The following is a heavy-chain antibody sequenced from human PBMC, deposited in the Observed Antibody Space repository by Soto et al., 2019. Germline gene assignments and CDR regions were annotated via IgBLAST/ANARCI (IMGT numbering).Heavy chain of an antibody. Sequence: QVQLQESGPGLVKPSETLSLTCTVSGGSISSYYWSWIRQPPGKGLEWIGYIYYSGSTNYNPSLKSRVTISVDTSKNQFSLKLSSVTAADTAVYYCARASRNEGYYYGMDVWGQGTTVTVSS. V-gene: IGHV4-59*01. CDR2: IYYSGST. J-gene: IGHJ6*02. CDR3: ARASRNEGYYYGMDV. CDR1: GGSISSYY. D-gene: IGHD1-1*01.